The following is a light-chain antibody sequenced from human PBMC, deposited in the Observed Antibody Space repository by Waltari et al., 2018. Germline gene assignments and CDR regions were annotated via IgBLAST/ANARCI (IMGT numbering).Light chain of an antibody. Sequence: QSALTQPASVSGSLGQPITISCTGANRAVGTYNLVSWYQQHPGKAPKLMIYEGSKRPSGVSNRFSGSQSGNTASLTISGLQAEDDGDYYCCSYAGSSTYVLFGGGTKLTVL. CDR2: EGS. J-gene: IGLJ2*01. V-gene: IGLV2-23*01. CDR1: NRAVGTYNL. CDR3: CSYAGSSTYVL.